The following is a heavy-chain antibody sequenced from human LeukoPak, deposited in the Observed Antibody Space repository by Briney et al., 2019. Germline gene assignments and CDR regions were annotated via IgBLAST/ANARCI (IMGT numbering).Heavy chain of an antibody. CDR1: GFTFSSHS. CDR2: IGLDGAQK. Sequence: GGSLRLSCAACGFTFSSHSMGWVRQAPGKGLECVATIGLDGAQKDFVDSVKGRFTLSRDNAKNSLSLEMNRLRVEDTAVYYCARWRGLQSVFDCWGQGTLVTVSS. D-gene: IGHD5-24*01. V-gene: IGHV3-7*01. J-gene: IGHJ4*02. CDR3: ARWRGLQSVFDC.